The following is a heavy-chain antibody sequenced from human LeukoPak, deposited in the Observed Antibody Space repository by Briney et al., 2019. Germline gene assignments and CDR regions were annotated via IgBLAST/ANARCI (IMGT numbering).Heavy chain of an antibody. J-gene: IGHJ4*02. CDR1: GYSFITYG. CDR2: ISTYDGNT. D-gene: IGHD4-11*01. V-gene: IGHV1-18*01. Sequence: ASVKVSCKASGYSFITYGITWVRQAPGQELEWMGGISTYDGNTNYAQKFQGRVTMTTDTSTSTAYMELRSLRSDDTAVYYCARALYSNYVRALYYFDFWGQGMLVTVSS. CDR3: ARALYSNYVRALYYFDF.